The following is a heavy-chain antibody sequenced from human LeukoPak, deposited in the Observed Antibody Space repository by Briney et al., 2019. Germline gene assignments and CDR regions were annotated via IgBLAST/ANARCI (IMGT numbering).Heavy chain of an antibody. Sequence: GGSLRLSCAASGFTFSSYSMNWVRQAPGKGLEWVSSISSSSSYIYYADSVKGRFTISRDNSKNTLYLQMNGLRAEDTAVYYCAKENNWNDGRFNYFDYWGQGTLVTVSS. CDR3: AKENNWNDGRFNYFDY. V-gene: IGHV3-21*04. D-gene: IGHD1-20*01. CDR1: GFTFSSYS. CDR2: ISSSSSYI. J-gene: IGHJ4*02.